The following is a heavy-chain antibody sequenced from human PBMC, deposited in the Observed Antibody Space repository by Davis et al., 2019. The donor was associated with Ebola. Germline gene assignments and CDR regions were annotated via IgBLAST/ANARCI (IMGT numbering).Heavy chain of an antibody. CDR1: GGSISSSYW. CDR3: ARDREWLVQGYFDY. CDR2: IYHTGST. Sequence: MPSETLSLTCALSGGSISSSYWWSWVRQPPGKGLEWIGEIYHTGSTNYNPSLKSRVTISVDKSKNQFSLKLSSVTAADTAVYFCARDREWLVQGYFDYWGQGTLVTVSS. J-gene: IGHJ4*02. D-gene: IGHD5-12*01. V-gene: IGHV4-4*02.